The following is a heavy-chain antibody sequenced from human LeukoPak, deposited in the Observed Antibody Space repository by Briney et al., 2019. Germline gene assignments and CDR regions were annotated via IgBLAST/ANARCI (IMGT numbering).Heavy chain of an antibody. CDR1: GFTFSSYS. V-gene: IGHV3-48*04. Sequence: PGGSLRLSCAASGFTFSSYSMNWVRQAPGKGLEWVSYISSSSSTIYYADSVKGRFTISRDNAKNSLYLQMNSLRAEDTAVYYCARGFRRAAAGDDYWGQGTLVTVSS. CDR2: ISSSSSTI. D-gene: IGHD6-13*01. CDR3: ARGFRRAAAGDDY. J-gene: IGHJ4*02.